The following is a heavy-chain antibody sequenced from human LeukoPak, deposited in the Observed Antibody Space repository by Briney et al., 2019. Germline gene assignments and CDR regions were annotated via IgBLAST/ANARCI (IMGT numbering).Heavy chain of an antibody. Sequence: PSETLSLTCTVSGGPISSYYWSWIRQPPGKGLEWIGYIYYSGSTNYNPSLKSRVTISVDTSKNQFSLKLSSVTAADTAVYYCARHQGWLADSYYYYGMDVWGQGTTVTVSS. J-gene: IGHJ6*02. CDR2: IYYSGST. V-gene: IGHV4-59*08. CDR1: GGPISSYY. CDR3: ARHQGWLADSYYYYGMDV. D-gene: IGHD6-19*01.